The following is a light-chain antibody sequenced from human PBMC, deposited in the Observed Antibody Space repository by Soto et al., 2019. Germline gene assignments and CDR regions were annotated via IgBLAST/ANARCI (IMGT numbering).Light chain of an antibody. CDR2: GAS. J-gene: IGKJ4*01. V-gene: IGKV3-20*01. Sequence: EIVLTQSPGSLSLSPGERATLSCRASQTVGRNYLAWYQQKPGQTPRLLIHGASNRATGIPDRISGSGSGTYFTLIISRLEPEDFAVYYCQQYASSPLTFGGGTKVEIK. CDR3: QQYASSPLT. CDR1: QTVGRNY.